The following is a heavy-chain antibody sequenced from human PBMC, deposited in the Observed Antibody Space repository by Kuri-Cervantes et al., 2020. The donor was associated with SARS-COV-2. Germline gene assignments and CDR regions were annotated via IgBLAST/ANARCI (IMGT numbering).Heavy chain of an antibody. Sequence: ASVKVSCKATGYTFTSYGISWVRQAAGQGLEWMGWISAYNGSTNYAQKLQGRVTMTTDTSTSTAYMELRSLRSDDTAVYYCARDRIAAAGFSCQEYWGQGTLVTVSS. D-gene: IGHD6-13*01. CDR1: GYTFTSYG. J-gene: IGHJ4*02. CDR3: ARDRIAAAGFSCQEY. V-gene: IGHV1-18*01. CDR2: ISAYNGST.